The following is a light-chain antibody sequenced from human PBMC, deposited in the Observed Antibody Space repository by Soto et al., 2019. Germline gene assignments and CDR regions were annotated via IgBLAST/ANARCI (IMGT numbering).Light chain of an antibody. V-gene: IGLV1-44*01. CDR1: SSNVGGNA. J-gene: IGLJ1*01. CDR2: KNN. Sequence: QPVLTQPPSASGTPGQRVTISCSGSSSNVGGNAVNWYQQLPGAAPKVLIYKNNQRPSGVPDRFSGSKSGTSASLAISGLQSEDEADYSCASWDDSLNGFVFGSGTKVTVL. CDR3: ASWDDSLNGFV.